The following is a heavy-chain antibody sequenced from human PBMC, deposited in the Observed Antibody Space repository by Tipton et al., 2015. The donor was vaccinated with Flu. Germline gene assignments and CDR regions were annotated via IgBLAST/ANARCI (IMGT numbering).Heavy chain of an antibody. J-gene: IGHJ4*02. CDR1: GGSVSSRSHY. V-gene: IGHV4-39*07. CDR3: ARWDYVNTGAFDY. Sequence: TLSLTCTVSGGSVSSRSHYWGWIRQPPGKGLEWIGIVSYSGSAYDNPSLKSRVSMSVDTSKNHFSLKLTSVTAADTAIYYCARWDYVNTGAFDYWGLGSLVTVSS. D-gene: IGHD3-10*02. CDR2: VSYSGSA.